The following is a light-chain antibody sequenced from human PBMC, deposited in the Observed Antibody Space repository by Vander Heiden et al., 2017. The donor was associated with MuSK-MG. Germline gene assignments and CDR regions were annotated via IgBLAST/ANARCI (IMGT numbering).Light chain of an antibody. V-gene: IGKV2-24*01. J-gene: IGKJ5*01. CDR3: RQAKQFPQT. CDR2: KVS. Sequence: DMVRPRGPLPSPVTLGRPASISCRSSQSLLHSDGNTYLNWLHQRPGQPPRVLIYKVSNRYSGVPDRFSGSGAGTDFTLKISGVEAEDVGVYYCRQAKQFPQTFGQGTRLEIK. CDR1: QSLLHSDGNTY.